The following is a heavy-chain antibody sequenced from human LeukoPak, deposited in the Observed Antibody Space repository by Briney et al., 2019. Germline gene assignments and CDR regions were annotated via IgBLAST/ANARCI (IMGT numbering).Heavy chain of an antibody. CDR1: GFDFSSNW. J-gene: IGHJ4*02. CDR3: AKDHYWSIDY. CDR2: IKGDGIST. Sequence: GGSLSLSCAASGFDFSSNWMHWVRHAPGQGLVWVSRIKGDGISTNYADSVKGRFTISRDIAKNTLYLQMNSLRAEDTGVYYCAKDHYWSIDYWGRGTLVTVSS. D-gene: IGHD3-3*01. V-gene: IGHV3-74*01.